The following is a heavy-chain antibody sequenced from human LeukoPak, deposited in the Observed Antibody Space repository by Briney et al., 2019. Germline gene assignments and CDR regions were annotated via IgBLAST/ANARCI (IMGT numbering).Heavy chain of an antibody. J-gene: IGHJ4*02. CDR1: GFTFDDYA. CDR3: AKDEYDIAAAGIDY. CDR2: ISWNSGSI. V-gene: IGHV3-9*01. Sequence: GGSLRLSCAASGFTFDDYAMHWVRQAPGKGLEWVSGISWNSGSIGYADSVKGRFTISRDNAKNSLYLQMNSLRAEDTAVYYCAKDEYDIAAAGIDYWGQGTLVTVSS. D-gene: IGHD6-13*01.